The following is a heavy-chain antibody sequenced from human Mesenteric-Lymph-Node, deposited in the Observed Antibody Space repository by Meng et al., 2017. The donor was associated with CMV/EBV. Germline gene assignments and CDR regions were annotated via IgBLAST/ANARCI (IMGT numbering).Heavy chain of an antibody. J-gene: IGHJ6*02. CDR1: GFSLSTSGMC. V-gene: IGHV2-70*20. CDR2: IDWDDDK. CDR3: AHHLAVAGYYYYGMDV. Sequence: SGPTLVKPTQTLTLTCTFSGFSLSTSGMCVSWVRQPPGKALEWLALIDWDDDKYYSTSLKTRLTISKDTSKNQVVLTMTNMDPVDTATYYCAHHLAVAGYYYYGMDVWGQGTTVTVSS. D-gene: IGHD6-19*01.